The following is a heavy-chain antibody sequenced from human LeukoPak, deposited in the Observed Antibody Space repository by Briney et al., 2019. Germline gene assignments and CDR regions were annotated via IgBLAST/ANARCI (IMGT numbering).Heavy chain of an antibody. CDR3: ARGADYFDY. Sequence: PGGSLRLSCAASGFTVISNYMTWVRQVPGKGLEWVSVIYSGGSTYYADSVKGRFTISRDNPKNTLYLQMNSLRAEDTAVYYCARGADYFDYWGQGTLVTVSS. CDR2: IYSGGST. V-gene: IGHV3-66*02. CDR1: GFTVISNY. J-gene: IGHJ4*02.